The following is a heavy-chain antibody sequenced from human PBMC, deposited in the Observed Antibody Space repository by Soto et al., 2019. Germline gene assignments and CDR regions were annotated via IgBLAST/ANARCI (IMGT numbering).Heavy chain of an antibody. V-gene: IGHV4-34*01. CDR3: ARSWFGEYFDY. D-gene: IGHD3-10*01. CDR1: GGSFSGYY. J-gene: IGHJ4*02. CDR2: INHSGST. Sequence: PSETLSLTCAVYGGSFSGYYWSWIRQPPGKGLEWIGEINHSGSTNYNPSLKSRVTISVDTSKNQFSLKLSSVTAADTAVYYCARSWFGEYFDYWGQGTLVTAPQ.